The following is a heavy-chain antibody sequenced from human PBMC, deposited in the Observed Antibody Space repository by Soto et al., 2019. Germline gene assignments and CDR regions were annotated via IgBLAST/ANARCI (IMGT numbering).Heavy chain of an antibody. CDR2: ISSSSSYI. J-gene: IGHJ4*02. CDR1: GFTFSSYS. Sequence: VQLVESGGGLVKPGGSLRLSCAASGFTFSSYSMNWVRQAPGKGLEWVSSISSSSSYIYYADSVKGRFTISRDNAKNSLYLQMNSLRAEDTAVYYCARGVAVAGTYFDYWGQGTLVTVSS. CDR3: ARGVAVAGTYFDY. D-gene: IGHD6-19*01. V-gene: IGHV3-21*01.